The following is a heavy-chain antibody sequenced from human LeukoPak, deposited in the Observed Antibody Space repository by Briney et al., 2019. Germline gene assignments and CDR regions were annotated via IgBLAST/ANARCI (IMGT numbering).Heavy chain of an antibody. CDR1: GSTFSSYA. D-gene: IGHD6-19*01. CDR2: ISGSGGST. Sequence: GGSLRLSCAASGSTFSSYAMSWVRQAPGKGLEWVSAISGSGGSTYYADSVKGRFTISRDNSKNTLYLQMNSLRAEDTAVYYYAKPGIAVAGTGDWGQGTLVTVSS. CDR3: AKPGIAVAGTGD. V-gene: IGHV3-23*01. J-gene: IGHJ4*02.